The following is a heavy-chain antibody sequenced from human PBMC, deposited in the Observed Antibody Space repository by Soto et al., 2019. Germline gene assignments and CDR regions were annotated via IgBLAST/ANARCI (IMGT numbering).Heavy chain of an antibody. J-gene: IGHJ3*02. V-gene: IGHV4-59*01. CDR1: GGSISSYY. CDR3: ARAPSGAFAI. Sequence: PSETLSLTCTVSGGSISSYYWSWIRQPPGKGLEWIGYIYYSGSTNYNPSLKSRVTISVDTSKNQFSLKLSSVTAADTAVYYCARAPSGAFAIWGQGTIVTVSS. CDR2: IYYSGST.